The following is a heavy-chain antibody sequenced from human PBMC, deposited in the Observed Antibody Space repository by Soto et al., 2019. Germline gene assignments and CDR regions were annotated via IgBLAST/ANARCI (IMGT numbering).Heavy chain of an antibody. J-gene: IGHJ4*02. Sequence: TLSLPCTVSGGTISSGEYYWSFIRQHPGKGLEWIGHFYYSGSTYYNPSLKSRVTISADTSKNQFSLKLSSVNAADTAVYYCARGRYYGSGPVSYWGQGTLVTVSS. CDR2: FYYSGST. D-gene: IGHD3-10*01. CDR3: ARGRYYGSGPVSY. V-gene: IGHV4-31*03. CDR1: GGTISSGEYY.